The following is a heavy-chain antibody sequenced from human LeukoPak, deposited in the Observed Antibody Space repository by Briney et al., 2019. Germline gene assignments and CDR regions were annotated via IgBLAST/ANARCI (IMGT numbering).Heavy chain of an antibody. CDR2: ISGSGGST. V-gene: IGHV3-23*01. Sequence: GGSLRLSCAASGFTFSSYAMSWVRQAPGKGLEWVSVISGSGGSTYYADSVKGRFSISRDNSKNTLYLQMNSLKAEDTAEYYCAKGRYSSGWYYCDIWGQGTMVTVSS. D-gene: IGHD6-13*01. CDR3: AKGRYSSGWYYCDI. J-gene: IGHJ3*02. CDR1: GFTFSSYA.